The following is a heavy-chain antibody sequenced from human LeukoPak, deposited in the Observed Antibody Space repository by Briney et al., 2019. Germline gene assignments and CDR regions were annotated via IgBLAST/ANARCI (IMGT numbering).Heavy chain of an antibody. Sequence: SETLSLTCTVSGGSISSNSYYWDWIRQPPGKGLEWIGSIYYSGSTYYNPSLKSRVTISVDTSKNQFSLKLSSVTAADTAVYYCARGRWQTLRFDYWGQGTLVTVSS. J-gene: IGHJ4*02. CDR3: ARGRWQTLRFDY. CDR1: GGSISSNSYY. CDR2: IYYSGST. V-gene: IGHV4-39*07. D-gene: IGHD5-24*01.